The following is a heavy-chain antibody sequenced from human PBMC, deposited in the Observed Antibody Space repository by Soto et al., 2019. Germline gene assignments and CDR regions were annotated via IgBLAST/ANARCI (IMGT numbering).Heavy chain of an antibody. D-gene: IGHD4-17*01. CDR3: AREHDYGDYFDY. CDR2: IIPIFGTA. J-gene: IGHJ4*02. V-gene: IGHV1-69*13. Sequence: SVKVSCKASGGTFSSYAISWVRQAPGQGLEWMGGIIPIFGTANYAQKFQGRVTITADESTSTAYMELSSLRSEDTAVYYCAREHDYGDYFDYWGQGTLVTVSS. CDR1: GGTFSSYA.